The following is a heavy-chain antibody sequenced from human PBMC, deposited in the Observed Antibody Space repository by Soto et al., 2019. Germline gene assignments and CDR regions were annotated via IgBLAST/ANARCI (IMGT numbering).Heavy chain of an antibody. V-gene: IGHV4-4*02. J-gene: IGHJ5*02. D-gene: IGHD1-26*01. CDR1: GDSIITTNW. Sequence: SETLSFTCVVSGDSIITTNWWSWVRQPPGKGLEWIGEIFHTGSTNYNPSLKGRATISVDKGKNQFSLNLNSVTAADTAVYYCAPMLGAILHHWGQGALVTVSS. CDR3: APMLGAILHH. CDR2: IFHTGST.